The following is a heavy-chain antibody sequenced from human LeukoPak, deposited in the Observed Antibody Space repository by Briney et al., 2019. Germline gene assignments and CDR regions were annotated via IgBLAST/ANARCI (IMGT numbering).Heavy chain of an antibody. J-gene: IGHJ4*02. CDR3: AKERGWVSFDY. CDR1: GFTFSSYS. CDR2: ISSSSSTI. Sequence: PGGSLRLSCAASGFTFSSYSMNWVRQAPGKGLEWVSYISSSSSTIYYADSVKGRFTISRDNAKNSLYLQMNSLRAEDTAVYYCAKERGWVSFDYWGQGTLVTVSS. D-gene: IGHD6-19*01. V-gene: IGHV3-48*01.